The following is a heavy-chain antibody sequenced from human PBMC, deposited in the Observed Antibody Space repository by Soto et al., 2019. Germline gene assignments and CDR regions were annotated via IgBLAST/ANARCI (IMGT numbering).Heavy chain of an antibody. CDR3: ARERPHYYDSTFDAFDI. D-gene: IGHD3-22*01. CDR1: GGTFSSYT. J-gene: IGHJ3*02. CDR2: IIPILGIA. V-gene: IGHV1-69*08. Sequence: QVQLVQSGAEVKKPGSSVKVSCKASGGTFSSYTISWVRQAPGQGLEWMGRIIPILGIANYAQKFLGRVTITADKSTSTAYMELSSLRSEDTAVYYCARERPHYYDSTFDAFDIWGQGTMVTVSS.